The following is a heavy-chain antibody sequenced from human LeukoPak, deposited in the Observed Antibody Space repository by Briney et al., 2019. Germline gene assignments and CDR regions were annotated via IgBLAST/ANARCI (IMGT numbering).Heavy chain of an antibody. D-gene: IGHD5-18*01. CDR3: AKDPTAMVTGAFDY. CDR1: GFTFSVAA. V-gene: IGHV3-30*18. J-gene: IGHJ4*02. Sequence: PGGSLRLSCAASGFTFSVAAMTWVRQAPGKGLEWVAVISYDGNNKYYGDSVKGRFTISRDNSKNTLYLQMNSLRVEDTAVYYCAKDPTAMVTGAFDYWGQGTLVTVSS. CDR2: ISYDGNNK.